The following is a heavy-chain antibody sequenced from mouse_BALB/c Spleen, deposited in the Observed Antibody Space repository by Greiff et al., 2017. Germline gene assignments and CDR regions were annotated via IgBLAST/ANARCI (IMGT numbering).Heavy chain of an antibody. Sequence: EVKLVESGGGLVKPGGSLKLSCAASGFTFSSYAMSWVRQTPEKRLEWVASISSGGSTYYPDSVKGRFTISRDNARNILYLQMSSLRSEDTAMYYCARGITTAKAWFAYWGQGTLVTVSA. D-gene: IGHD1-2*01. CDR2: ISSGGST. CDR3: ARGITTAKAWFAY. V-gene: IGHV5-6-5*01. CDR1: GFTFSSYA. J-gene: IGHJ3*01.